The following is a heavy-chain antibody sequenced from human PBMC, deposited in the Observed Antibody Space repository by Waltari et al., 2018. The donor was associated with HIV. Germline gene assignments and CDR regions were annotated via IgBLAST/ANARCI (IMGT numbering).Heavy chain of an antibody. V-gene: IGHV3-53*01. J-gene: IGHJ6*02. CDR3: AKEILELPNHYYGLDV. CDR1: VFTVNNNY. D-gene: IGHD2-15*01. CDR2: LHSDGTT. Sequence: ELQLAESGGDMVQPGGSLRLSCVASVFTVNNNYMNWVRQAPGKGLEWVAILHSDGTTSYAESVGGRFTISRDTPKNTLYLHMTTLGVEDTAVYFCAKEILELPNHYYGLDVWGQGTTVIVSS.